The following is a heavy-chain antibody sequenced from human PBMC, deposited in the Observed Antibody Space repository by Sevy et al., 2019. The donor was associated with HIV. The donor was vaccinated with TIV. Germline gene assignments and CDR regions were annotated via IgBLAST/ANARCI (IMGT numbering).Heavy chain of an antibody. D-gene: IGHD4-4*01. CDR3: ARALQSYYYGMDV. V-gene: IGHV4-59*01. Sequence: SETLSLTCNASGDSISNYYWSWIRQPPGKGLEGVGYINYGRSTNYNPPLKSRLTISKDTSQNQISLKLSSVTAADTAVYYCARALQSYYYGMDVWGQGTPVTVSS. CDR1: GDSISNYY. J-gene: IGHJ6*02. CDR2: INYGRST.